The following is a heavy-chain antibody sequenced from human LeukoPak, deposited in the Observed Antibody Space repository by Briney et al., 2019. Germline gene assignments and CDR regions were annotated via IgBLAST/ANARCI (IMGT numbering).Heavy chain of an antibody. V-gene: IGHV4-4*02. CDR3: ARQGGGQGSFGGVLNWFDP. Sequence: SETLSLTCGVSGGSIDSTNYWSWVRQAPGRGLEWIGEIAHDGTRNYNSSLRSRVAMSFDRANNYFSLSLTAVTAADTAVYYCARQGGGQGSFGGVLNWFDPWGQGTLVTVSS. D-gene: IGHD3-16*01. CDR1: GGSIDSTNY. CDR2: IAHDGTR. J-gene: IGHJ5*02.